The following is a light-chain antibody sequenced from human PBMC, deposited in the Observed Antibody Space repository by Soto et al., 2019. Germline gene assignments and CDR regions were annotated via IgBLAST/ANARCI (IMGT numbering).Light chain of an antibody. V-gene: IGLV2-14*01. CDR2: EVS. CDR1: SSDVGGSDY. CDR3: NSYTSSTTLDV. J-gene: IGLJ1*01. Sequence: QSVLTQPASVSGSPGQSITISCTGASSDVGGSDYVSWYQHHPGKAPKLLIYEVSHRPSGVSNRFSGSKCGNTASLTISGLQAEDEADYYCNSYTSSTTLDVFGTGTKVTVL.